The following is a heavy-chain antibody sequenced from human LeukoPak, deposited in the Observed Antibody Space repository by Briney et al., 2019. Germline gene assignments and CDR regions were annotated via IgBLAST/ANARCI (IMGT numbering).Heavy chain of an antibody. J-gene: IGHJ4*02. CDR3: TRPKWGLHYFDY. Sequence: GGSLRLSCAASGFTVSNSGIHWVRQAPGKGREGVAVFSHDGSSTYYADSVKGRFTISRGNSKNTLHLQMNSLRADDTAVYYCTRPKWGLHYFDYWGQGALVTVSS. D-gene: IGHD2-8*01. CDR1: GFTVSNSG. V-gene: IGHV3-30-3*01. CDR2: FSHDGSST.